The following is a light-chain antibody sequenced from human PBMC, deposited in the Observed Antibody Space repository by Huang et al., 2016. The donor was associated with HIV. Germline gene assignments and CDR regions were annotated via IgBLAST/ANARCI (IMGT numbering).Light chain of an antibody. CDR2: LAS. V-gene: IGKV2-28*01. J-gene: IGKJ1*01. CDR1: QSLLHSNGYIY. CDR3: MEGLQTWT. Sequence: DIVMTQPPLSLVVTPGEPASISCRSSQSLLHSNGYIYLVWYLQKPGQSPQLLIFLASNRVSGVPDRFSGSGSGTDFTLKISRVEAEDVGVYYCMEGLQTWTFGQGTKVEIK.